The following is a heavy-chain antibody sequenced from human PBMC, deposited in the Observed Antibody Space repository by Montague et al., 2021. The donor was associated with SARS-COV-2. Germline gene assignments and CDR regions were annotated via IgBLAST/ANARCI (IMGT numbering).Heavy chain of an antibody. D-gene: IGHD1-1*01. CDR3: AGAQAACFIANCVYYFDY. CDR2: IYYTGTT. V-gene: IGHV4-59*08. Sequence: SETLSLTCSVSGDSITTYYWSWIRQSPGRGLEWIGHIYYTGTTKYNPSLKSRVTISVDTSRKQFSLKLKSVIAADTAVYYCAGAQAACFIANCVYYFDYWGQGALVTVSS. J-gene: IGHJ4*02. CDR1: GDSITTYY.